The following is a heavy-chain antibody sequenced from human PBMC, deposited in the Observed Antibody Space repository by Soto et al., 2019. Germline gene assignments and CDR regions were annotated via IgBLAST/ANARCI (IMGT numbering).Heavy chain of an antibody. CDR1: GGSVSGSYYY. J-gene: IGHJ4*02. V-gene: IGHV4-39*01. CDR2: VFHTGFT. D-gene: IGHD1-1*01. Sequence: SETLSLTCAVSGGSVSGSYYYWAWLRQSPGKGPEWIGSVFHTGFTSYNPSLESRVSVSVDTSKSQFCLKLSAVTASDTAVYYCATSQKGYNWNYFDHWGQGALVTVSS. CDR3: ATSQKGYNWNYFDH.